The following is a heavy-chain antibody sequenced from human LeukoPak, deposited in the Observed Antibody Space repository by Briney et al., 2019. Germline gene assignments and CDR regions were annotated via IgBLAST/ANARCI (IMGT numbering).Heavy chain of an antibody. J-gene: IGHJ4*01. CDR2: MFPGKSDV. V-gene: IGHV5-51*01. D-gene: IGHD3-16*02. Sequence: GESLQISCQTSGYSFPDYWIAWVRLMPGKGLEWMGFMFPGKSDVRYSPSFQGQVTFSADTSTNTVFLHWTSLQTSDTAMYYCARQGPSYHSAYGYWGQGSLVTVS. CDR1: GYSFPDYW. CDR3: ARQGPSYHSAYGY.